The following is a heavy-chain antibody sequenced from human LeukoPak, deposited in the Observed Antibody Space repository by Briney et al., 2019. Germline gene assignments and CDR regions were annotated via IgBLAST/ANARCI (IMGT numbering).Heavy chain of an antibody. CDR2: MNPNTGHT. D-gene: IGHD6-13*01. CDR1: GYSFISYD. V-gene: IGHV1-8*03. CDR3: ARVGEWFDSSSWYYFFDY. Sequence: GASVKVSCKASGYSFISYDVNWVRQATGQGLEWMGWMNPNTGHTAYAQKFQGGVTFTMDTSISTAYLELSSLRSEDTAVYYCARVGEWFDSSSWYYFFDYWGQGTLVTVSS. J-gene: IGHJ4*02.